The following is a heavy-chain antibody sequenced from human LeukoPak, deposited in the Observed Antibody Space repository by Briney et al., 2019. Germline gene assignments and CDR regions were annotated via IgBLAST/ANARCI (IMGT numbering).Heavy chain of an antibody. V-gene: IGHV4-61*01. CDR2: IYYSGST. Sequence: SETLSLTCTVPGGSVSSGSYYWSWIRQPPGKGLEWIGYIYYSGSTNYNPSLKSRVTISVDTSKNQFSLKLSSVTAADTAVYYCARAAAGTTGYYFDYWGQGTLVTVSS. J-gene: IGHJ4*02. D-gene: IGHD1-1*01. CDR3: ARAAAGTTGYYFDY. CDR1: GGSVSSGSYY.